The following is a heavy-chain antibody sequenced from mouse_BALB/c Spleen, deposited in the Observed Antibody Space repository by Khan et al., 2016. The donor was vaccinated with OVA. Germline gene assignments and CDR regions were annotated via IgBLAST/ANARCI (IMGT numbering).Heavy chain of an antibody. CDR3: ARIKKIVATYFDY. D-gene: IGHD1-1*01. V-gene: IGHV1S81*02. Sequence: QVQLQQPGAELVKAGASVKMSCKASGYTFTSYWMHWVKQRLGQGLEWFAETNPTNGRTYYNEKFMSKATLTVDKSSSTAYMLLSGPTFEDSAVYYCARIKKIVATYFDYWGQGTTLTVSS. J-gene: IGHJ2*01. CDR2: TNPTNGRT. CDR1: GYTFTSYW.